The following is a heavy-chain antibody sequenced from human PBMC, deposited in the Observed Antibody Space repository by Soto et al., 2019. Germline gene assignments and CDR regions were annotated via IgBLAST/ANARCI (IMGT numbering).Heavy chain of an antibody. V-gene: IGHV3-23*01. CDR2: ISGSGGST. CDR3: AKGYIVVVPAAPEFDY. D-gene: IGHD2-2*01. J-gene: IGHJ4*02. Sequence: EVQLLESGGGLVQPGGSLRLSCAASGFTFSSYAMSWVRQAPGKGREWVSAISGSGGSTYYADSVKGRFTISRDNSKNTLYLQMNSLRAEDTAVYYCAKGYIVVVPAAPEFDYWGQGTLVTVSS. CDR1: GFTFSSYA.